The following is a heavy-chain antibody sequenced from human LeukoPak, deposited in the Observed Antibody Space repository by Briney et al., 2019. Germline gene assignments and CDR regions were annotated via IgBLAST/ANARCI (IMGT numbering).Heavy chain of an antibody. V-gene: IGHV4-59*08. J-gene: IGHJ4*02. Sequence: PSETLSLTCTVSGGSISSYYWSWIRQPPGKGLEWIGYIYYSGSTNYNPSLKSRVTISVDTSKNQFSLKLSSVTAADTAVYYCARHSAYYYDSSGYLGYFDYWGQGTLVTVSS. D-gene: IGHD3-22*01. CDR2: IYYSGST. CDR3: ARHSAYYYDSSGYLGYFDY. CDR1: GGSISSYY.